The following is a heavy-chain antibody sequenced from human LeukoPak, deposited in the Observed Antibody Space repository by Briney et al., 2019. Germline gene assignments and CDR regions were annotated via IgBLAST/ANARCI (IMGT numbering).Heavy chain of an antibody. CDR2: IYYTGSA. CDR1: GITFNNDA. D-gene: IGHD6-13*01. V-gene: IGHV4-59*08. Sequence: GSLRLSSSASGITFNNDAMSWVRQAPGKGLEWVGYIYYTGSANYNPSLKSRVSISIDTSKNQFSLKLSSVTAADTAVSYCTRRLGIAASNRPTNFYYYGFDVWGQGTTVTVSS. CDR3: TRRLGIAASNRPTNFYYYGFDV. J-gene: IGHJ6*02.